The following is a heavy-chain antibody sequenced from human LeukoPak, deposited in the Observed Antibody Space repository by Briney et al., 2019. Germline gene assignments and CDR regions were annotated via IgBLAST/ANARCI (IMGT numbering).Heavy chain of an antibody. V-gene: IGHV3-7*01. D-gene: IGHD3-3*01. CDR1: VFNFNNYW. CDR3: ARDGGAIVGVVIMNDYYYVDV. Sequence: GGCLRLSRAGSVFNFNNYWLSCAPEAPGKGLEWVAGISQDGREKYYVDSLKGRFTISRDNAKSTLYLQLNNVMAEDTAVYYGARDGGAIVGVVIMNDYYYVDVWGQGTMVTVSS. CDR2: ISQDGREK. J-gene: IGHJ6*03.